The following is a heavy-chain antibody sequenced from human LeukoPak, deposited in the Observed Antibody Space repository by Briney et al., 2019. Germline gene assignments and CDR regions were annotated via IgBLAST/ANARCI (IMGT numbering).Heavy chain of an antibody. CDR1: GFTFSSYA. CDR3: ARADYEGYSYGYSDY. J-gene: IGHJ4*02. V-gene: IGHV3-23*01. Sequence: GGSLRLSCAASGFTFSSYAMSWVRQAPGKGLEWVSAISGSGGSTYYADSVKGRFTISRDNSKNTLYLQMNSLRAEDTAVYYCARADYEGYSYGYSDYWGQGTLVTVSS. CDR2: ISGSGGST. D-gene: IGHD5-18*01.